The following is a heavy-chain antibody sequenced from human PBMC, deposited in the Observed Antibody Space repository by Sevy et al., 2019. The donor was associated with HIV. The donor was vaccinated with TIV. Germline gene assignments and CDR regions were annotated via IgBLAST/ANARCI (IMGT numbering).Heavy chain of an antibody. J-gene: IGHJ5*02. CDR2: IYSGGST. Sequence: GGSLRLSCAASGFTVSSNYMSWVRQAPGKGLEWVSVIYSGGSTYYADSVKARFTMSRENCENTLTIQMNSLRAVDTAVYYCESGHRLTNGGWPTGWFDPWGQGTLVTVSS. D-gene: IGHD6-19*01. V-gene: IGHV3-53*01. CDR1: GFTVSSNY. CDR3: ESGHRLTNGGWPTGWFDP.